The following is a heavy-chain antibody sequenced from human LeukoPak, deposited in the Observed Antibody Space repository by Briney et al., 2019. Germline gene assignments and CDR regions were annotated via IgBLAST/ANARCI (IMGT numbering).Heavy chain of an antibody. J-gene: IGHJ4*02. CDR3: ARRTPYYDFWSGPKFDY. D-gene: IGHD3-3*01. CDR1: GGSISSSNW. Sequence: SETLSLTCAVSGGSISSSNWWSWGRQPPGKGLEWIGEIYHSGSTNYNPSLKSRVTISVDKSKNQFSLKLSSVTAADTAVYYCARRTPYYDFWSGPKFDYWGQGTLVTVSS. CDR2: IYHSGST. V-gene: IGHV4-4*02.